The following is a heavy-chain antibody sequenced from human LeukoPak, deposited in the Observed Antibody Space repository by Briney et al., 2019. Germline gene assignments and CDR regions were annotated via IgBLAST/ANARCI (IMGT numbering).Heavy chain of an antibody. CDR3: ARDGGENSGSYSTYYFDH. CDR2: ISYDGSKK. CDR1: GFTFSRYA. Sequence: QPGGSLRLSCAASGFTFSRYAFHWVRQAPGKGLEWVAAISYDGSKKYYADSVKGRFTISRDNSKNTLYLQMNSLRAEDTAVYYCARDGGENSGSYSTYYFDHWGQGTLVTVSS. J-gene: IGHJ4*02. V-gene: IGHV3-30-3*01. D-gene: IGHD1-26*01.